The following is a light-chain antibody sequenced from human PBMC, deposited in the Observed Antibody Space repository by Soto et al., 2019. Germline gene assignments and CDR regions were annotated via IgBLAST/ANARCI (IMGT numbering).Light chain of an antibody. J-gene: IGKJ4*01. Sequence: DIVLTQSPATLSLSPGERATLSCRASQSVDSSLAWFQQKPGQAPRLLIYDASNRATGIPARFSGSGSGTDFTLIISSLEPEDFAVYYCQQRGSWPQLTFGGGTKVDIK. V-gene: IGKV3-11*01. CDR2: DAS. CDR1: QSVDSS. CDR3: QQRGSWPQLT.